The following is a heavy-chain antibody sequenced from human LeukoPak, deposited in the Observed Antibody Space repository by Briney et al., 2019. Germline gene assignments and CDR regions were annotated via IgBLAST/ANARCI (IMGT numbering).Heavy chain of an antibody. CDR1: GGSISSGSYY. J-gene: IGHJ4*02. CDR2: IYTSGST. V-gene: IGHV4-61*02. CDR3: ARVTGYVIEDYFDY. D-gene: IGHD3-22*01. Sequence: SETLSLTCTVSGGSISSGSYYWSWIRQPAGTGLEWIGRIYTSGSTNYNPSLKSRVTISVDTSKNQFSLKLRSVTAADTAVYYCARVTGYVIEDYFDYWGQGTLVTVSS.